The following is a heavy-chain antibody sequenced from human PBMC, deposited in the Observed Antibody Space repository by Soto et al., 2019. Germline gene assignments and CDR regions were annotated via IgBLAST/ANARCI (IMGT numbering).Heavy chain of an antibody. D-gene: IGHD4-17*01. Sequence: QVQLQESGPGLVKPSETLSLTCTVSGGSISSYYWSWIRQPPGKGLEWIGYIYYSGSTNYNPSLKVRVPISVDTSKNQFSLKLSSVTAADTAVYYCARRYGTLFDYWGQGTLVTVSS. V-gene: IGHV4-59*08. CDR2: IYYSGST. J-gene: IGHJ4*02. CDR1: GGSISSYY. CDR3: ARRYGTLFDY.